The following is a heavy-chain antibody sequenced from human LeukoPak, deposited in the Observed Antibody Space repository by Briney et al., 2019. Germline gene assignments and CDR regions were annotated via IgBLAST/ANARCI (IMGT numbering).Heavy chain of an antibody. CDR2: IRNKAYGGTI. D-gene: IGHD3-16*01. CDR1: GFTFGEYA. V-gene: IGHV3-49*03. J-gene: IGHJ4*02. CDR3: SRILGRAWFGGFDY. Sequence: GGSLRLSCTASGFTFGEYAMSWFRQAPGKGLEWVGFIRNKAYGGTIEYAASVEGRFSISRDDSKSISYQQMNSLKTEDTAIYYCSRILGRAWFGGFDYWGQGTLVTVST.